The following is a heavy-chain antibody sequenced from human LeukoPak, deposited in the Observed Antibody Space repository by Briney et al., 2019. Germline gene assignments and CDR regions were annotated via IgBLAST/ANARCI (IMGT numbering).Heavy chain of an antibody. CDR2: ISGSGGST. Sequence: PGGSLRLSCAASGFTFSSYAMSWVRQAAGKGLEWVSTISGSGGSTYYADSVKGRFTISRDNSKNTLYLQMNSLRAEDTAVYYCAKDQEELLPTLFDYWGQGTLVTVSS. V-gene: IGHV3-23*01. CDR1: GFTFSSYA. J-gene: IGHJ4*02. D-gene: IGHD1-26*01. CDR3: AKDQEELLPTLFDY.